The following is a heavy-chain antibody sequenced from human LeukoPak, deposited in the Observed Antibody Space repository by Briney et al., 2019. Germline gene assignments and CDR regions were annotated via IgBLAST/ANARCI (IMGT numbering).Heavy chain of an antibody. CDR1: GGSFSGYY. CDR2: INHSGST. D-gene: IGHD2-15*01. Sequence: SETLSLTCAVYGGSFSGYYWSWIRQPPGKGLEWIGEINHSGSTNYSPSLKSRVTISVDTSKNQFSLKLSSVTAADTAVYYCARGYCSGGSCYDSLDYWGQGTLVTVSS. CDR3: ARGYCSGGSCYDSLDY. V-gene: IGHV4-34*01. J-gene: IGHJ4*02.